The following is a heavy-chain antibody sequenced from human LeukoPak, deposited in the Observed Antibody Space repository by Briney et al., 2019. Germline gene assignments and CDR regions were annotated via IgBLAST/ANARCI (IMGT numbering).Heavy chain of an antibody. Sequence: SETLSLTCTVFGGSISSYYWSWIRQPPGKGLEWIGYIYYSGSTNYNPSLKSRVTISVDASKNQFSLKLSSVTAADTAVYYCARGPYYYGSGSYQNRYFDYWGQGTLVAVSS. CDR1: GGSISSYY. J-gene: IGHJ4*02. V-gene: IGHV4-59*01. CDR3: ARGPYYYGSGSYQNRYFDY. CDR2: IYYSGST. D-gene: IGHD3-10*01.